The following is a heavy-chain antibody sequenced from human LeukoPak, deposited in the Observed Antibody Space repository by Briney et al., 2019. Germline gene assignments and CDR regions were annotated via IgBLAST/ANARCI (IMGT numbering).Heavy chain of an antibody. CDR2: ISWNSGSI. CDR1: GFTFDDYA. J-gene: IGHJ3*02. Sequence: GGSLRLSCAASGFTFDDYAMHWVRHAPGEGLEWVSGISWNSGSIGYADSVKGRFTISRDNAKNSLSLQMNSLRAEDTAVYYCARDFGWGGALDIWGQGTMVTVSS. D-gene: IGHD6-19*01. V-gene: IGHV3-9*01. CDR3: ARDFGWGGALDI.